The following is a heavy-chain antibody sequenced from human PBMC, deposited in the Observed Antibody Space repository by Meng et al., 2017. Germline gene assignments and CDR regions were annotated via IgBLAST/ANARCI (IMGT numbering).Heavy chain of an antibody. V-gene: IGHV3-7*01. J-gene: IGHJ3*02. CDR3: ARSPTSMRRFSAFDI. CDR1: GFTVSNYL. Sequence: SLKISCVASGFTVSNYLMNWVRQAPGKGLEWVANINEDGSEKHYVDSVEGRFTISRDNAKNSLYLQLDSLRAEETALYFCARSPTSMRRFSAFDIWGRGTMVTVSS. D-gene: IGHD1-14*01. CDR2: INEDGSEK.